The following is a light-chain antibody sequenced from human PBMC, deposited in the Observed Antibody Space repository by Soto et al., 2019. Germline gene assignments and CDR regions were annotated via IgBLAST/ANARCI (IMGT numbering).Light chain of an antibody. V-gene: IGLV2-14*01. CDR1: SSDILNFNF. Sequence: QSVLTQPASVSGSPGQAITISCTATSSDILNFNFVSWYQQHPGRAPKLILYEVSSRPSGVPNRFSGSKSGNTASLTISGLQADDEADYYCSSYTALAHVFGGGTKVTVL. CDR3: SSYTALAHV. CDR2: EVS. J-gene: IGLJ1*01.